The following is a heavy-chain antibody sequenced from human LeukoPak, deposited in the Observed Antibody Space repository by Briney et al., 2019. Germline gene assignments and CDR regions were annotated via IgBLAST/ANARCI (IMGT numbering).Heavy chain of an antibody. Sequence: GGSLRLSCAAPGFTFSSYAMSWVRQAPGKGLEWVSAISGSGGSTYYADSVKGRFTISRDNSKNTLYLQMNSLGAEDTAVYYCASTADYDILTGYSRDMDVWGRGTTVTVSS. CDR3: ASTADYDILTGYSRDMDV. CDR1: GFTFSSYA. CDR2: ISGSGGST. D-gene: IGHD3-9*01. V-gene: IGHV3-23*01. J-gene: IGHJ6*03.